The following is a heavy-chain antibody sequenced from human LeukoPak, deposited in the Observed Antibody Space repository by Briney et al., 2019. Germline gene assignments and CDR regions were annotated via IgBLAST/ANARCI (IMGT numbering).Heavy chain of an antibody. CDR1: GFTFSTFA. J-gene: IGHJ4*02. D-gene: IGHD2-8*02. CDR2: IFPSGGEI. Sequence: GGSLRLSCAASGFTFSTFAMVWVRQPPGRGLEWVSSIFPSGGEIHYADSVRGRFTISRDNSKSTLSLQMNSLRAEDTAIYYCATYRQVLLPFESWGQGTLVTVSS. V-gene: IGHV3-23*01. CDR3: ATYRQVLLPFES.